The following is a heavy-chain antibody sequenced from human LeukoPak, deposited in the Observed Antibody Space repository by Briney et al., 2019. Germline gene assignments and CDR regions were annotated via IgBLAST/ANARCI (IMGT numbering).Heavy chain of an antibody. CDR2: VSSGGETI. CDR1: GFIFSNYE. J-gene: IGHJ4*02. D-gene: IGHD6-19*01. Sequence: GGSLRLSCAASGFIFSNYEMNWVRQAPGKGLEWVSYVSSGGETIHYADSVKGRFTISKDNAKNSVYLQMNSLRAEDTAVYYCTRAYRGGTVAYFDYWGQGSLVTVSS. V-gene: IGHV3-48*03. CDR3: TRAYRGGTVAYFDY.